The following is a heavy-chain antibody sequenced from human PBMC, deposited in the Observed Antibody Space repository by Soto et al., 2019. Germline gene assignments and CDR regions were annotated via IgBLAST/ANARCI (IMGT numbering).Heavy chain of an antibody. CDR3: ATAADSGRSPTYYFDY. J-gene: IGHJ4*02. CDR2: FDPEDGET. Sequence: ASVKVSCKVSGYTLTELSMHWVRQAPGKGLEWMGGFDPEDGETIYAQKFQGRVTMTEDTSTDTAYMELSSLRSEDTAVYYCATAADSGRSPTYYFDYCGQGTLVTAPQ. CDR1: GYTLTELS. D-gene: IGHD6-19*01. V-gene: IGHV1-24*01.